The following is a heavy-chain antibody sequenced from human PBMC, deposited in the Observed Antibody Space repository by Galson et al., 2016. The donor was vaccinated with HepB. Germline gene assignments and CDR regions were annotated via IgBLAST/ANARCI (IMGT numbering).Heavy chain of an antibody. D-gene: IGHD5-24*01. V-gene: IGHV3-72*01. CDR2: SRHKRYSYST. CDR3: VRVMGATDGYNPLDS. J-gene: IGHJ4*02. Sequence: SLRLSCAASGFTFSDHYIDWVRQAPGRGREWIGRSRHKRYSYSTEYAASVNGRFSVSRDASKASLYLQMYSLETDDTAVYYWVRVMGATDGYNPLDSWGQGTLVTVSS. CDR1: GFTFSDHY.